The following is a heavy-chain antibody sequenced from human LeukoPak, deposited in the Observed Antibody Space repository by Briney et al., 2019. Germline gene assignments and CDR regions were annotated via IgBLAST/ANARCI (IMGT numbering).Heavy chain of an antibody. D-gene: IGHD3-9*01. CDR3: ARDDREYYDILTGYENYYYYYGMDV. V-gene: IGHV3-21*01. CDR2: ISSSSSYI. CDR1: GFTFSSYS. J-gene: IGHJ6*02. Sequence: GGSLRLSCAASGFTFSSYSMNWVRQAPGKGLEWVSSISSSSSYIYYADPVKGRFTISRDNAKNSLYLQMSSLRAEDTAVYYCARDDREYYDILTGYENYYYYYGMDVWGQGTTVTVSS.